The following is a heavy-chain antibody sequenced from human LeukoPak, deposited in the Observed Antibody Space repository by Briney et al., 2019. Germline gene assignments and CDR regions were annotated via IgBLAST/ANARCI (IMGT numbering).Heavy chain of an antibody. J-gene: IGHJ6*03. CDR2: IYYSGST. Sequence: SETLSLTCTVSGGSISSSSYYWGWIRQPPGKGLEWIGSIYYSGSTYYNPLLKSRVTISVDTSKNQFSLKLSSVTAADTAVYYCARVAPVVPAAMFLYYYYYMDVWGKGTTVTVSS. CDR3: ARVAPVVPAAMFLYYYYYMDV. CDR1: GGSISSSSYY. V-gene: IGHV4-39*07. D-gene: IGHD2-2*01.